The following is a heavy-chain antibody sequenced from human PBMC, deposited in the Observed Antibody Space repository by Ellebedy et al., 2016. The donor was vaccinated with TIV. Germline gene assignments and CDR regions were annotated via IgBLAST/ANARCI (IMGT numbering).Heavy chain of an antibody. J-gene: IGHJ6*02. CDR2: IYYSGST. D-gene: IGHD3-16*02. CDR1: GGSISSYY. CDR3: ARVGEPDYDYVWGSYRYINYYGMDV. Sequence: MPSETLSLTCAVSGGSISSYYWSWIRQRPGKGLEWIGYIYYSGSTNYNPSLKSRVTISVDTSKNQFSLKLSSVTAAETAVYYCARVGEPDYDYVWGSYRYINYYGMDVWGQGTTVTVSS. V-gene: IGHV4-59*01.